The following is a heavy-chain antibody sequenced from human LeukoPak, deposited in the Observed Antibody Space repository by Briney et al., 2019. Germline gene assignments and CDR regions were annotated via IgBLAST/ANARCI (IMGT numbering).Heavy chain of an antibody. D-gene: IGHD2-2*01. CDR1: GYTFTSYY. J-gene: IGHJ3*02. CDR2: IDPSGGST. Sequence: GASVKVSCKASGYTFTSYYMHWVRPAPGQGREWMGIIDPSGGSTSYAQKFQGRVTMTRDTSTSTVYMELSSLRSEDTAVYYCARDYGEVVVPAGSAFDIWGQGTMVTVSS. CDR3: ARDYGEVVVPAGSAFDI. V-gene: IGHV1-46*03.